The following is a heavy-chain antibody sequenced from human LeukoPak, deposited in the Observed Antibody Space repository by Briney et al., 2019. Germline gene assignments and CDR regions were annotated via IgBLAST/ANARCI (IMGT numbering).Heavy chain of an antibody. Sequence: PSETLSLTCTVSGGSLSNHYWSWIRQPPGKGLEWIGHIYDSGSTTYNPSLKGRVTMSVDTSKNQFSLNLSSVTAADTAVYYCARGRIGGPKAPFDYWGQGTLVTVSS. V-gene: IGHV4-59*11. D-gene: IGHD3-16*01. CDR1: GGSLSNHY. CDR2: IYDSGST. J-gene: IGHJ4*02. CDR3: ARGRIGGPKAPFDY.